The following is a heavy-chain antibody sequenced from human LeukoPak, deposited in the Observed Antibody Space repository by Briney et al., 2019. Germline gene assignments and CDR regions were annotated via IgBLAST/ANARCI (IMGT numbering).Heavy chain of an antibody. V-gene: IGHV4-34*01. CDR3: ASSITMVRGVKKDY. D-gene: IGHD3-10*01. Sequence: PSETLSLTCAVYGGSFSGYYWGWIRQPPGKGLEWIGSIYYSGSTYYNPSLKSRVTISVDTSKNQFSLKLSSVTAADTAVYYCASSITMVRGVKKDYWGQGTLVTVSS. J-gene: IGHJ4*02. CDR2: IYYSGST. CDR1: GGSFSGYY.